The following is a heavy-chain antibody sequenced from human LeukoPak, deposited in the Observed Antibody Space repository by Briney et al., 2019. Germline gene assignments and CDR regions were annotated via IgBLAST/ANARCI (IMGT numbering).Heavy chain of an antibody. Sequence: ESGGSLRLSCAASGFTFSSYSMNWVRQAPGKGLEWVSSISSSSSYIYYADSVKGRFTISRDNAKNLLYLQMNSLRAEDTAVYYCAREYSSSYNYWGQGTLVTVSS. CDR1: GFTFSSYS. CDR2: ISSSSSYI. V-gene: IGHV3-21*01. J-gene: IGHJ4*02. D-gene: IGHD6-6*01. CDR3: AREYSSSYNY.